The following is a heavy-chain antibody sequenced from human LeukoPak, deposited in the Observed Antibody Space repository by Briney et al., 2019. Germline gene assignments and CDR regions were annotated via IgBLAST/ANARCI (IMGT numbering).Heavy chain of an antibody. CDR3: AKSRGATVVTGWYFDL. J-gene: IGHJ2*01. D-gene: IGHD4-23*01. CDR2: ISGSGGST. Sequence: GGSLRLSCAASGFTFSSYAMSWVRQAPGKGLEWVSAISGSGGSTYYADSVKGRFTISRDNSKNALYLQMNSLRAEDTAVYYCAKSRGATVVTGWYFDLWGRGTLVTVSS. V-gene: IGHV3-23*01. CDR1: GFTFSSYA.